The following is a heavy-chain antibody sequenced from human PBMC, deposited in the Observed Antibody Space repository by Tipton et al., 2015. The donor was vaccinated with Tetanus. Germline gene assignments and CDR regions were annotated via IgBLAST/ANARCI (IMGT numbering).Heavy chain of an antibody. Sequence: TLSLTCTVSGGSISSYYWTWIRQPPGRGLEWIGYVHYSGSTNYSPSLRSRVTLSVDTSKNQFSLQLRSVTAADTAVYYCARGDGYHYYYHMDVWGRGTTVTVSS. V-gene: IGHV4-59*01. CDR3: ARGDGYHYYYHMDV. D-gene: IGHD1-26*01. CDR1: GGSISSYY. J-gene: IGHJ6*04. CDR2: VHYSGST.